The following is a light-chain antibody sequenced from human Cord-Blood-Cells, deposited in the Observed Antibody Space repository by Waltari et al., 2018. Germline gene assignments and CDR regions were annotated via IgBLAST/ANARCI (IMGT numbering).Light chain of an antibody. CDR1: QSVSSY. V-gene: IGKV3-11*01. Sequence: EIVLTQSPATLSLSPGERATLSCRASQSVSSYLAWYQQKPGQAPRLLIYDASNRATGIPAMFSGSGSGTDFTLTISSLEPEDFAVNYCQQRSNWAYTFGQGTKLEIK. CDR3: QQRSNWAYT. J-gene: IGKJ2*01. CDR2: DAS.